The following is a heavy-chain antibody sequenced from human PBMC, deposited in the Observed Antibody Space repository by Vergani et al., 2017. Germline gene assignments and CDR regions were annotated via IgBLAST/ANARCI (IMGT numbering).Heavy chain of an antibody. V-gene: IGHV4-31*03. J-gene: IGHJ4*02. Sequence: QVQLQESGPGLVKPSQTLSLTCTVSGGSISSGGYYWSWIRQHPGKGLEWIGYIYYSGSTDYNPSLKSRVTLSIDASKNQFSLILSSVTAADTAVYYCARKSCSSTTCYEDYWGQGTLVTVSS. CDR2: IYYSGST. CDR1: GGSISSGGYY. CDR3: ARKSCSSTTCYEDY. D-gene: IGHD2-2*01.